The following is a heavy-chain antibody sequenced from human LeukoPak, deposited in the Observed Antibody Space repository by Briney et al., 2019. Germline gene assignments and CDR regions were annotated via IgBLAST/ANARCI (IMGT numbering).Heavy chain of an antibody. D-gene: IGHD2-2*01. CDR1: GYFVSSGYY. CDR2: IYHSGDT. J-gene: IGHJ5*02. V-gene: IGHV4-38-2*02. CDR3: ARSKAHLSTSWYGNWFDP. Sequence: PSETLSLTCTVSGYFVSSGYYWGWIRQPPGKGLEWIASIYHSGDTYYYPSLRSRVTISLDTSKNQLSLKLSSVTAADTAVYYCARSKAHLSTSWYGNWFDPWGQGTLVTVSS.